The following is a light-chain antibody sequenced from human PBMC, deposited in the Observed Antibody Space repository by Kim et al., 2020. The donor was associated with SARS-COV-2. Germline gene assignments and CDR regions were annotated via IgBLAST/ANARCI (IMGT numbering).Light chain of an antibody. Sequence: GQSITTFCTRTSSGVGSYYLVAWYQQHPGKAPKLMIYEGSRRRSGVANRFSGSKSGNTASLTISGRQAEDEADDYCCSYAGSSTVVFGGGTKLTVL. J-gene: IGLJ2*01. CDR1: SSGVGSYYL. CDR2: EGS. CDR3: CSYAGSSTVV. V-gene: IGLV2-23*01.